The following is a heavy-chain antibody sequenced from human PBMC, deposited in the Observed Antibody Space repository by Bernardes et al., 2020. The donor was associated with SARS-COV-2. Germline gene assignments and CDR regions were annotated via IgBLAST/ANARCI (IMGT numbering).Heavy chain of an antibody. Sequence: ASVKVSCMASGYTFTSYGISWVRQAPGQGLEWMGWISAYNGNTNYAQKLQGRVTMTTDTSTSTAYMELRSLRSDDTAVYYCARDLNRRELLWFGDDLHNWFDPWGQGTLVTVSS. CDR2: ISAYNGNT. CDR1: GYTFTSYG. J-gene: IGHJ5*02. D-gene: IGHD3-10*01. CDR3: ARDLNRRELLWFGDDLHNWFDP. V-gene: IGHV1-18*01.